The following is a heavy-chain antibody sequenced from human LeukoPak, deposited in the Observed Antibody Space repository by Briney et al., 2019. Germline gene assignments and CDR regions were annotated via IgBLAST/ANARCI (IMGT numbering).Heavy chain of an antibody. CDR1: GGSISSGGYS. D-gene: IGHD3-3*02. Sequence: PSETLSLTCAVSGGSISSGGYSWSWIRQPPGKGLEWIGYIYHSGSTYYNPSLKSRVTISVDRSKNQFSLKLSSVTAADTAVYYCASLSPYYYYGMDVWGQGTTVTVSS. CDR3: ASLSPYYYYGMDV. CDR2: IYHSGST. V-gene: IGHV4-30-2*01. J-gene: IGHJ6*02.